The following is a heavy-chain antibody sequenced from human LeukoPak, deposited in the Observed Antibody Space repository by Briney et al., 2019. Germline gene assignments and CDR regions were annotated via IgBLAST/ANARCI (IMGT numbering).Heavy chain of an antibody. CDR2: IWYDGSNK. J-gene: IGHJ4*02. Sequence: GRSLRLSCAASGFTFSSYGMHWVRQAPGKGLEWVALIWYDGSNKYYTDSVKGRFTISRDNSNDTLYLQMNSLRAEDTAVYYYARDKNTRDGYNFFDDWGQGTLVTVSS. D-gene: IGHD5-24*01. CDR3: ARDKNTRDGYNFFDD. V-gene: IGHV3-33*01. CDR1: GFTFSSYG.